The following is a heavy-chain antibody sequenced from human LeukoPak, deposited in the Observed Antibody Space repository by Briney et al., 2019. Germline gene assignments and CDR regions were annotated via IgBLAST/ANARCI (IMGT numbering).Heavy chain of an antibody. CDR1: GGSVTSYY. V-gene: IGHV4-59*02. CDR3: ARDLSGWYNCFDP. D-gene: IGHD6-19*01. J-gene: IGHJ5*02. CDR2: IYYSGGT. Sequence: PSETLSLTCTVSGGSVTSYYWSWIRQPPGKGLEWIGYIYYSGGTNYNPSLKSRVTMSVDASKNQFSLKLSSVTAADTAVYYCARDLSGWYNCFDPWGQGTLVTVSS.